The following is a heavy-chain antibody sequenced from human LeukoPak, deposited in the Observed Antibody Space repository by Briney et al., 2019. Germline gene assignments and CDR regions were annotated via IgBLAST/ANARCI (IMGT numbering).Heavy chain of an antibody. D-gene: IGHD3-3*01. Sequence: GGSLRLSCAASGFTFSSYWMSWFRQAPGKGLEWVANIKQDGSEKYYVDSVKGRFTISRDNAKNSLYLQMNSLRAEDTAVYYCATAYYDFWSGYWWGQGTLVTVSS. V-gene: IGHV3-7*01. J-gene: IGHJ4*02. CDR2: IKQDGSEK. CDR3: ATAYYDFWSGYW. CDR1: GFTFSSYW.